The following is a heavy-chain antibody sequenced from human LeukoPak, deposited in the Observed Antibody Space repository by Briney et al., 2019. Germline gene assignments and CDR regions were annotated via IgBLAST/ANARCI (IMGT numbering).Heavy chain of an antibody. V-gene: IGHV3-74*01. D-gene: IGHD3-10*01. CDR3: GRDAVLGSGSIDY. Sequence: PGGSLRLYCAASGFTFTNHWMHWVRQVPGKGLAWISRIRGDGGETNYADSVRGRFTTSRDNAKNLLYLQKDSLGAEDTAVYYCGRDAVLGSGSIDYWGHGVLVAVSS. J-gene: IGHJ4*01. CDR1: GFTFTNHW. CDR2: IRGDGGET.